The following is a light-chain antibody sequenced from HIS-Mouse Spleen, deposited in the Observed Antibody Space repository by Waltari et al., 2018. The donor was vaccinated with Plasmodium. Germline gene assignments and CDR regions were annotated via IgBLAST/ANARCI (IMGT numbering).Light chain of an antibody. V-gene: IGLV3-19*01. CDR3: NSRDSSGTHGV. CDR2: GKN. CDR1: SLRSYY. Sequence: SSELTQDPAVSVALGQTVRITCQGDSLRSYYASWYQQKPGQAPVLVIYGKNNRPAGIPDRFSGPSSGNTASLTITGAQAEDEADYYCNSRDSSGTHGVFGGGTKLTVL. J-gene: IGLJ2*01.